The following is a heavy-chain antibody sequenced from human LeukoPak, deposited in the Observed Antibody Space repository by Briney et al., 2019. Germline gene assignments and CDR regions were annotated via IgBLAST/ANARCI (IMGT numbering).Heavy chain of an antibody. CDR3: ARDRDYYDSSGYTNFDY. CDR2: INPNSGGT. V-gene: IGHV1-2*02. D-gene: IGHD3-22*01. CDR1: GYTYTGYY. Sequence: ASVKVSCQASGYTYTGYYMHWVRQAPGQGHEWMGWINPNSGGTNYAQKFQGRVTMTRATSISTAYMELSRLRSDDTAVYYCARDRDYYDSSGYTNFDYWGQGTLVTVSS. J-gene: IGHJ4*02.